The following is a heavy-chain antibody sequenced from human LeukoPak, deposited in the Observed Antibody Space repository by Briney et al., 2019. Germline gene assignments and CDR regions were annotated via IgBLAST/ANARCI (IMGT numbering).Heavy chain of an antibody. Sequence: SETLSLTCTVSGGSISSYYWSWIRQPAGKGLEWIGRIYTSGSTNYNPSLKSRVTMSVDTSKNQFSLKLSSVTAADTAVYYCARKLYDSSRYGQTYYFDYWGQGTLVTVSS. CDR2: IYTSGST. J-gene: IGHJ4*02. CDR3: ARKLYDSSRYGQTYYFDY. CDR1: GGSISSYY. D-gene: IGHD3-22*01. V-gene: IGHV4-4*07.